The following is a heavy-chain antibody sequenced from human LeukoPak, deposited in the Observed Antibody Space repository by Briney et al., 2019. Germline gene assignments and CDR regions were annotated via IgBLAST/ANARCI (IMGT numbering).Heavy chain of an antibody. J-gene: IGHJ3*02. Sequence: GGSLRLSCAASGFTFSSYSMNWVRQAPGKGLEWVSSISSSSSYIYYADSVKGRFTISRDNAKNSLYLQMNSLRAEDTAVYYCARVTLVGYAFDIWGQGTMVTVSS. CDR1: GFTFSSYS. CDR3: ARVTLVGYAFDI. V-gene: IGHV3-21*01. D-gene: IGHD6-6*01. CDR2: ISSSSSYI.